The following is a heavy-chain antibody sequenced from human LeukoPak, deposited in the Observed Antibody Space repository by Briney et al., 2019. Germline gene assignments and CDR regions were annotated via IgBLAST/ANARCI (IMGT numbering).Heavy chain of an antibody. V-gene: IGHV3-74*01. Sequence: GGSLRLSCAASGFTFSSHWMHWVRQAPGKGLMWVSRINSDGSSTSYADSVKGRFTISRDNAKNTVHLQTNSLRAEDTAVYYCASISQYYYGSGSYYPQDYWGQGTLVTVSS. CDR1: GFTFSSHW. CDR2: INSDGSST. CDR3: ASISQYYYGSGSYYPQDY. J-gene: IGHJ4*02. D-gene: IGHD3-10*01.